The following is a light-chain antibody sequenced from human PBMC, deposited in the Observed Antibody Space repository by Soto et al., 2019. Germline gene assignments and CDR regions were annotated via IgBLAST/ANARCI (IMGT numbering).Light chain of an antibody. CDR1: QSVSISY. Sequence: EIGMTQSPATLSVSTGERATLSCRASQSVSISYLAWYQQKPGQAPRLLIYGASTRPTGVPDRFSGSGSGTEFTLTISSLQSADSAIYYCQHCCSSPPFTFGQGTRLEIK. CDR3: QHCCSSPPFT. J-gene: IGKJ5*01. CDR2: GAS. V-gene: IGKV3D-15*01.